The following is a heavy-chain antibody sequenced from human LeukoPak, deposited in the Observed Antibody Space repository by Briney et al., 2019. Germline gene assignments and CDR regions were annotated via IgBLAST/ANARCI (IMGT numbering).Heavy chain of an antibody. CDR1: GFTVSSNY. CDR2: IYSGGNT. V-gene: IGHV3-53*01. CDR3: ARNMDVGFGELVDY. D-gene: IGHD3-10*01. J-gene: IGHJ4*02. Sequence: PGGSLRLSCAASGFTVSSNYMSWVRQAPGKGLEWVSVIYSGGNTYYADSVKGKFTISRDNSKNTLYLQMNSLRAEDTAVYYCARNMDVGFGELVDYWGQGTLVTVSS.